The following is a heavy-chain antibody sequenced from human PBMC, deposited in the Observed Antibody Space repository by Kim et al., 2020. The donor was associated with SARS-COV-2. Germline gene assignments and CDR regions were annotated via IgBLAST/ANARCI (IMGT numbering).Heavy chain of an antibody. CDR1: GYTFTDYH. CDR2: LNANSGST. J-gene: IGHJ4*02. Sequence: ASVKVSCKASGYTFTDYHIHWVRQAPGQGLEWMGRLNANSGSTNYAQRFQGRVTMTRDTSISTVYLELTRLRSDDTAVYYCARSSLPDFDYWGQGTLVTV. D-gene: IGHD1-26*01. CDR3: ARSSLPDFDY. V-gene: IGHV1-2*06.